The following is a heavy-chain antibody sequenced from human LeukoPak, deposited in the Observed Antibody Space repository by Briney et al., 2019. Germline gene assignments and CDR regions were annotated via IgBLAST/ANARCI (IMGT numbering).Heavy chain of an antibody. D-gene: IGHD3-10*01. J-gene: IGHJ6*02. CDR3: ASHNENGPLWFGEMYYYYGMDV. CDR1: GFTFSSYS. Sequence: GGSLRLSCAASGFTFSSYSMNWVRQAPGKGLEWVSSISSSSSYIYYADSVRGRFTISRDNAKNSLYLQMNSLRAEDTAVYYCASHNENGPLWFGEMYYYYGMDVWGQGTTVTVSS. CDR2: ISSSSSYI. V-gene: IGHV3-21*01.